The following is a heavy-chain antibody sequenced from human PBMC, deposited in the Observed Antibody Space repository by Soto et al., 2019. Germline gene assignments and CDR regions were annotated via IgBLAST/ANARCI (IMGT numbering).Heavy chain of an antibody. D-gene: IGHD6-13*01. CDR1: GFTFSDNW. V-gene: IGHV3-7*01. J-gene: IGHJ5*02. CDR3: ATVPWTAAAS. CDR2: IKPDGSEQ. Sequence: PGGSLRLSCAASGFTFSDNWMNWVRQAPGKGLEWVATIKPDGSEQDYVEFVKGRFTISRDNAKNSLYLQMNSLRAEDTAVYYYATVPWTAAASWGQGTLVTVSS.